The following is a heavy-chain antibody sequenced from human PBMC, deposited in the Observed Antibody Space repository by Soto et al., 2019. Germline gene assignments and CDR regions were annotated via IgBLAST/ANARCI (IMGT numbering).Heavy chain of an antibody. CDR3: ARGRRSFYASNPIAAFDI. V-gene: IGHV6-1*01. CDR2: TYYRSKWYN. J-gene: IGHJ3*02. CDR1: GDSVSSNSAA. D-gene: IGHD3-16*01. Sequence: SQTLSLTCVISGDSVSSNSAAWNWIRQSPSRGLEWLGRTYYRSKWYNDYAVSVKSRITINPDTSKNQFSLQLNSVTPEDTAVYYCARGRRSFYASNPIAAFDIWGQGTMVTVSS.